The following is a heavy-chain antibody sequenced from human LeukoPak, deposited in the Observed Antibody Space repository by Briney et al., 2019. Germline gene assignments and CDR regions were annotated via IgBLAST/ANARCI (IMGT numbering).Heavy chain of an antibody. J-gene: IGHJ3*02. D-gene: IGHD5-24*01. V-gene: IGHV4-31*03. Sequence: PSETLSLTCTVSGGSISSGGYYWSWIRQHPGKGLEWIGYIYYSGSNYYNPSLKSRVTISVDTSKNQFSLKLSSVTAADTAVYYCARDRGGRMATIKSWCFDIWGQGTMVTVSS. CDR1: GGSISSGGYY. CDR2: IYYSGSN. CDR3: ARDRGGRMATIKSWCFDI.